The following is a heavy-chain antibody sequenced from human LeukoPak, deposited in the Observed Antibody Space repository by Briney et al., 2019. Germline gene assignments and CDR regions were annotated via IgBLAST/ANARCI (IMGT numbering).Heavy chain of an antibody. J-gene: IGHJ4*02. CDR2: ISISSNYI. D-gene: IGHD2-15*01. CDR1: GSTFSSYR. Sequence: KTGGSLRLSCAASGSTFSSYRMNWVRQAPGKGLEWVSCISISSNYIYYPDSVKGRFTISRDNAKNSLYLQMNSLRAEDTAVYYCARDGGGGLDYWGQGTLVTVSS. V-gene: IGHV3-21*01. CDR3: ARDGGGGLDY.